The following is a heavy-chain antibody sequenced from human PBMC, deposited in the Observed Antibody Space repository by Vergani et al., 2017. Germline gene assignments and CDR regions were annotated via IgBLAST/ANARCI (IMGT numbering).Heavy chain of an antibody. CDR1: GFTVSSNY. CDR3: ARLRVTMRVVVRNYGMDV. CDR2: SYSGGST. D-gene: IGHD3-22*01. J-gene: IGHJ6*02. Sequence: EVQLVESGGGLLQPGGSLRLSCAASGFTVSSNYMRWVRQAPGKGLEWVSVSYSGGSTDYADSVKGRFTISRDNSKNTLYLQMNSLRAEDTAVYYCARLRVTMRVVVRNYGMDVWGQGTTVTVSS. V-gene: IGHV3-53*01.